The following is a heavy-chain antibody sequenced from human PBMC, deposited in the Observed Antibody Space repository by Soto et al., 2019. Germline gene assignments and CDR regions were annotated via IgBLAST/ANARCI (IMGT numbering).Heavy chain of an antibody. D-gene: IGHD2-2*01. V-gene: IGHV1-18*04. CDR3: AGGSRTSYCSSTSCFDY. J-gene: IGHJ4*02. Sequence: ASVKVSCKASGYTFTSYGISWVRQTPGQGLEWMGWISAYNGNTNYAQKLQGRVTMTTDTSTSTAYMELRSLRSDDTAVYYCAGGSRTSYCSSTSCFDYWGQGTLVTVSS. CDR1: GYTFTSYG. CDR2: ISAYNGNT.